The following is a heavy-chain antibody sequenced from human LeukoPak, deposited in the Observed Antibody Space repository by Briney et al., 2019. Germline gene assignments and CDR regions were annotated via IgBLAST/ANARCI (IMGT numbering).Heavy chain of an antibody. CDR1: GGSLSSDY. Sequence: SETLSLTWTVSGGSLSSDYSSWIRQPPGKVLESIGYTYASGSTTYSPSLKSGVTLSLDMSRNQFSLKLSSVTAADTAVYYCARRGPNGSGWSDWFDPWGQGTLVTVSS. CDR3: ARRGPNGSGWSDWFDP. CDR2: TYASGST. D-gene: IGHD6-19*01. J-gene: IGHJ5*02. V-gene: IGHV4-4*09.